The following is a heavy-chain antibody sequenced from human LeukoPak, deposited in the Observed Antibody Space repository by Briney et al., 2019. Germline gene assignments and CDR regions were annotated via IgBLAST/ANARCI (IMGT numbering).Heavy chain of an antibody. J-gene: IGHJ4*02. Sequence: ASVKVSCKASGGTFSSYAISWVRQAPGQGLEWMGWINPNSGGTNYAQKFQGRVTMTRDTSISTAYMELSRLRSDDTAVYYCARPKRSWSGYYTPDGYWGQGTLVTVSS. V-gene: IGHV1-2*02. CDR1: GGTFSSYA. D-gene: IGHD3-3*01. CDR3: ARPKRSWSGYYTPDGY. CDR2: INPNSGGT.